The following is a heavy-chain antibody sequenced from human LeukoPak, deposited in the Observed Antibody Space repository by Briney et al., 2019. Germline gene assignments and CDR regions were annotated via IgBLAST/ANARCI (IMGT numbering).Heavy chain of an antibody. J-gene: IGHJ1*01. D-gene: IGHD3-22*01. Sequence: GESLKISCKGSGYRFTSYWIGWVRRTPGKGLEWMGIIHPGDSISRYSPSFQGQVSISVDKSINTAYLQWGSLKASDTAMYYCARRAVEDYYDGCGYYAFQHWGQGALVTVSS. CDR1: GYRFTSYW. V-gene: IGHV5-51*01. CDR2: IHPGDSIS. CDR3: ARRAVEDYYDGCGYYAFQH.